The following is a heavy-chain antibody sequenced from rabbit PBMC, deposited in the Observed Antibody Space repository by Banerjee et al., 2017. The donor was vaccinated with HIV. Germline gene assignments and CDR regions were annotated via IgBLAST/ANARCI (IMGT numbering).Heavy chain of an antibody. Sequence: QEQLEESGGDLVKPEGSLTLTCTASGFSFSNKYVMCWVRQAPGKGLELIACIYADSGSTYYATWAKGRFTISKTSSTTVTLQMTSLTVADTATYFCARSAGYAGSNLWGPGTLVTVS. D-gene: IGHD4-2*01. V-gene: IGHV1S45*01. CDR1: GFSFSNKYV. CDR3: ARSAGYAGSNL. J-gene: IGHJ4*01. CDR2: IYADSGST.